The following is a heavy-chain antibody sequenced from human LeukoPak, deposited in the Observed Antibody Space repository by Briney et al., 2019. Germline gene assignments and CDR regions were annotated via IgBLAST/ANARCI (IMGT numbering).Heavy chain of an antibody. J-gene: IGHJ4*02. CDR1: GYTFTGYC. D-gene: IGHD3-22*01. CDR2: INPNSGGT. CDR3: ARDFDYYDSSGYYLN. Sequence: ASVKVSCKASGYTFTGYCMHWVRQAPGQGLEWMGWINPNSGGTNYAQKFQGRVTMTRDTSISTAYMELSRLRSDDTAVYYCARDFDYYDSSGYYLNWGQGTLVTVSS. V-gene: IGHV1-2*02.